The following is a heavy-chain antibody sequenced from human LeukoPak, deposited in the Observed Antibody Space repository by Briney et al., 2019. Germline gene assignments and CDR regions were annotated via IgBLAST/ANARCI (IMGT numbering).Heavy chain of an antibody. CDR3: ARAGFTTIFGVVIIRGGFDY. J-gene: IGHJ4*02. Sequence: ASVKVSCKASGYTFTSYYMHWVRQAPGQGLEWMGIINPSGGSTSYAQKFQGRVTMTRDTSTSTVYMELSSPRSEDTAVYYCARAGFTTIFGVVIIRGGFDYWGQGTLVTVSS. V-gene: IGHV1-46*01. CDR2: INPSGGST. D-gene: IGHD3-3*01. CDR1: GYTFTSYY.